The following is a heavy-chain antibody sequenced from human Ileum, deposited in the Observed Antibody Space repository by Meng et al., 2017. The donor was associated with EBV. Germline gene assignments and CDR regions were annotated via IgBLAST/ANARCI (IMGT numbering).Heavy chain of an antibody. V-gene: IGHV4-4*02. CDR3: ARHSGYNQGY. J-gene: IGHJ4*02. Sequence: VALQESGPGLVKPSGTLSLIFFVFDGSISSSNWWSWVRQPPGKGLEWIGQIYYSGSPSYNPSLKSRVTMSVDKSKNQVSLNLNSVTAADTALYYCARHSGYNQGYWGQGTLVTVSS. D-gene: IGHD5-24*01. CDR1: DGSISSSNW. CDR2: IYYSGSP.